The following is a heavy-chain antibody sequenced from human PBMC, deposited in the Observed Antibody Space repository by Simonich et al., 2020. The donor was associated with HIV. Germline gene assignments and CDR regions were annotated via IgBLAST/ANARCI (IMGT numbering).Heavy chain of an antibody. CDR2: INHSGST. D-gene: IGHD3-22*01. V-gene: IGHV4-34*01. Sequence: QVQLQQWGAGLLKPSETLSLTCAVYGGSFSSYYWSWIRQPPGKGLEWIGEINHSGSTTYNPSLNRRVTISVDTSKNQFSLKLNSVTAADTAVYYCATQSMIVVAGDDDAFDIWGQGTMVTVSS. J-gene: IGHJ3*02. CDR3: ATQSMIVVAGDDDAFDI. CDR1: GGSFSSYY.